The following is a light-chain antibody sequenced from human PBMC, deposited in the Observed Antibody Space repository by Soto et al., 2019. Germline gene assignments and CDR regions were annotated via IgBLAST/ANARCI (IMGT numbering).Light chain of an antibody. Sequence: DIQGTQCTSSVSGSVGDRVPFTCLASQDIAAYLAWYQHRPGRAPELLIHAASSLQSGVPSRFSGSGSGTDFTLTINSLQPEDFATYYSQQAYSCPITFGQGTRLEIK. CDR3: QQAYSCPIT. J-gene: IGKJ5*01. V-gene: IGKV1D-12*01. CDR1: QDIAAY. CDR2: AAS.